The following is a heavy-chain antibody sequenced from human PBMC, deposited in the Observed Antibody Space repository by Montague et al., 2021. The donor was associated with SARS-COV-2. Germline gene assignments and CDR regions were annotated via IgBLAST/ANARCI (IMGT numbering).Heavy chain of an antibody. CDR2: IGTSGDT. CDR3: ARGGYCSGSNCLYFDS. CDR1: GFTFNTYD. D-gene: IGHD2-15*01. Sequence: SLRLSCAASGFTFNTYDMHWVRQATGKGLEWVSSIGTSGDTYYPGSVKGRFTISRENAKNSLYLQMNSLRAGDTAVYYRARGGYCSGSNCLYFDSWGQGTLVTVSS. J-gene: IGHJ4*02. V-gene: IGHV3-13*01.